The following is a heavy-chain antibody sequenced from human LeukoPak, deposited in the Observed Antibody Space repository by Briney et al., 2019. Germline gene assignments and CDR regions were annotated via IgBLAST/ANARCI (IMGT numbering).Heavy chain of an antibody. Sequence: GASVKVSCKASGGTFSSYANSWVRQAPGQGLEWMGGIIPIFGTANYAQKFQGRVTITADESTSTAYMELSSLRSEDTAVYYCARDLGGRFFVVSAFDIWGQGTMVTVSS. D-gene: IGHD3-3*01. CDR3: ARDLGGRFFVVSAFDI. J-gene: IGHJ3*02. CDR2: IIPIFGTA. V-gene: IGHV1-69*13. CDR1: GGTFSSYA.